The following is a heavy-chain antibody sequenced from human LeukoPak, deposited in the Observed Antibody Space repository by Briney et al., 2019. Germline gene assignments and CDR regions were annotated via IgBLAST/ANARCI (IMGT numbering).Heavy chain of an antibody. CDR3: ARGRHDYGDYRHDY. D-gene: IGHD4-17*01. Sequence: ASVKVSCKASGGTFSSYAISWVRQAPGQGLEWMGWINAGNGNTKYSQKFQGRVTITRDTSASTAYMELSSLRSEDTAVYYCARGRHDYGDYRHDYWGQGTLVTVSS. CDR2: INAGNGNT. CDR1: GGTFSSYA. J-gene: IGHJ4*02. V-gene: IGHV1-3*01.